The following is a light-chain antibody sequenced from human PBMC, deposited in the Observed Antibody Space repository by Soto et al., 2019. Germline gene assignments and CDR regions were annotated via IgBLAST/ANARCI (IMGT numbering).Light chain of an antibody. V-gene: IGKV3-20*01. CDR2: GAS. Sequence: EIVLTQSPGTLSLSPGERSTLAFSSSLSVSSSYLAWYQQKPGQAPRLLIYGASSRATGIPDRCSGSGSGTDFTLAISGLEPADFGVYYCQQYVTSPSITFGQGTRLEI. CDR1: LSVSSSY. CDR3: QQYVTSPSIT. J-gene: IGKJ5*01.